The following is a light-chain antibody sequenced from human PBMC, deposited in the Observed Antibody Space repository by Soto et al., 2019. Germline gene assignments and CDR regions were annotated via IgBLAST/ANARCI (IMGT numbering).Light chain of an antibody. J-gene: IGKJ4*01. CDR2: DAS. V-gene: IGKV1-5*01. Sequence: DVQVTQSPPTLSASVGDRVTITCRASQTISTWMAWYQQKPGKAPKLLVYDASTLQSGVASRFSGSGSGTEFTLAISSLQPDDFATYYCQQYNGYSSVTFGGGTKVDIK. CDR3: QQYNGYSSVT. CDR1: QTISTW.